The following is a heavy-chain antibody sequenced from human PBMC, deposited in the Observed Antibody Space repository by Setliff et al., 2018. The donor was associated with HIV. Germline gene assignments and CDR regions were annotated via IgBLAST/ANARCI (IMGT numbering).Heavy chain of an antibody. Sequence: SETLSLTCTVSGGSISSGSYYWSWIRQPAGKGLEWIGSIYYSGSTYYNSSLRSRVTISGDTSKKQFSLRLSSVTAADTAVYYCAGDGPQTYGDYERYYFDYWGQGTLVTVSS. V-gene: IGHV4-39*07. CDR3: AGDGPQTYGDYERYYFDY. D-gene: IGHD4-17*01. CDR1: GGSISSGSYY. J-gene: IGHJ4*02. CDR2: IYYSGST.